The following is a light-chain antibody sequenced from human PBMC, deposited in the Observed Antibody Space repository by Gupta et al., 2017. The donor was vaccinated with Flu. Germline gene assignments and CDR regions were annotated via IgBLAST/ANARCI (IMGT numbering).Light chain of an antibody. V-gene: IGKV3-11*01. Sequence: EIVLTQSPATLSLSPGERATLSCRASQSVSSYLAWYQQKPGQPPRLLIYDTSNRDRGIPARFSGSGSGTDLTLTISSLEPEDFAVYYCQQRSNWPLTFGGGTKVEIK. J-gene: IGKJ4*01. CDR3: QQRSNWPLT. CDR1: QSVSSY. CDR2: DTS.